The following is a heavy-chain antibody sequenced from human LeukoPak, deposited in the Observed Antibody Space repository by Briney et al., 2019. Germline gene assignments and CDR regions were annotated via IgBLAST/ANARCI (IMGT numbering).Heavy chain of an antibody. CDR3: ARHIVATMGAFDI. Sequence: PGGSLRLSCAASGFTVSNNYMSWVRQAPGKELEWVSVIYSGGSTYYADSVKGRFTISRDNSKNTLYLQMNSLRAADTAVYYCARHIVATMGAFDIWGQGTMVTVSS. CDR2: IYSGGST. J-gene: IGHJ3*02. D-gene: IGHD5-12*01. V-gene: IGHV3-53*01. CDR1: GFTVSNNY.